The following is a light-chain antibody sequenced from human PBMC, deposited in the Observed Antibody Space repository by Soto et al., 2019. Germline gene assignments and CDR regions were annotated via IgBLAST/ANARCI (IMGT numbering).Light chain of an antibody. Sequence: DVQLTQSPSTLSASVGDRVTITCRASQSISTWLAWYQQKPGKAPKLLIYKASSLESGVPSRFSGSGSGTEFTLTISSLQPDDFATYFCQQYESYSNTFGQGNKLEIK. CDR1: QSISTW. CDR2: KAS. J-gene: IGKJ2*01. V-gene: IGKV1-5*03. CDR3: QQYESYSNT.